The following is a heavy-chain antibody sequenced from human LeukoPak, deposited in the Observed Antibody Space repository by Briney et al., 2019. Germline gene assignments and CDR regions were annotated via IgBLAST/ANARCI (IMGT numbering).Heavy chain of an antibody. J-gene: IGHJ4*02. CDR3: ARFRGYYYDSSGYYWGFDY. Sequence: GGSLRLSCAASGFTFSSYSMMWVRQAPGKGLEWVSYISSSSTTIHYADSVKGRFTISRDNAKNSVYLQMNSLRAEDTAVYYCARFRGYYYDSSGYYWGFDYWGQGTLVTVSS. CDR2: ISSSSTTI. V-gene: IGHV3-48*01. CDR1: GFTFSSYS. D-gene: IGHD3-22*01.